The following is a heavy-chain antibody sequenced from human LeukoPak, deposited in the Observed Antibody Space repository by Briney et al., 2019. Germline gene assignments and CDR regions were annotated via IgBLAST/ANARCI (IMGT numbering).Heavy chain of an antibody. D-gene: IGHD3-16*01. V-gene: IGHV4-39*01. CDR2: IYYSGST. J-gene: IGHJ6*03. CDR3: ASVMESLMDV. Sequence: PSETLSLTCTVSGGSISSSSYYWGWIRQPPGKGLEWIGSIYYSGSTYYNPSLKSRVTISVDTSKNQFSLKLSSVTAADTAVYCCASVMESLMDVWGKGTTVTVSS. CDR1: GGSISSSSYY.